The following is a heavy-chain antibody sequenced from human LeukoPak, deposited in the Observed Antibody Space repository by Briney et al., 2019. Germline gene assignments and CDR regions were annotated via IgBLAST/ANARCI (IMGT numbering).Heavy chain of an antibody. CDR2: ISSNGGST. CDR3: ARAMKSSSSPWGSGSYYSH. CDR1: GFTFSSYA. J-gene: IGHJ4*02. Sequence: PGGSLRLSCAASGFTFSSYAMHWVRQAPGKGLEYVSAISSNGGSTYYANSVKGRFTISRDNSKNTLYLQMGSLRAEDMAVYYCARAMKSSSSPWGSGSYYSHWGQGTLVTVSS. V-gene: IGHV3-64*01. D-gene: IGHD3-10*01.